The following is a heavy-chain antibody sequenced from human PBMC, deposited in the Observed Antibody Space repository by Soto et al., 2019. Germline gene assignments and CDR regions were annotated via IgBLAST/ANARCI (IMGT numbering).Heavy chain of an antibody. D-gene: IGHD1-7*01. CDR1: GGTFSSYA. Sequence: QVQLVQSGAEVKKPGSSVKVSCKASGGTFSSYAISWVRQAPGQGLEWMGGIIPIFGTANYAKKFQGRVTFTTDQSPSTAYMDLSSLGSADTAVYYCARAPTKPQQTADPPIVELSDGMDVWRQGTTVTVSS. V-gene: IGHV1-69*01. J-gene: IGHJ6*02. CDR3: ARAPTKPQQTADPPIVELSDGMDV. CDR2: IIPIFGTA.